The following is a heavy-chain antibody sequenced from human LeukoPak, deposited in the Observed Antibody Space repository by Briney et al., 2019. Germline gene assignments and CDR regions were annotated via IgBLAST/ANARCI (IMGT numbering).Heavy chain of an antibody. D-gene: IGHD6-19*01. J-gene: IGHJ4*02. V-gene: IGHV4-39*07. CDR2: IYYSGST. CDR1: GGSISSSSYY. CDR3: ARVSRAVAGVLFDY. Sequence: SETLSLTCTVSGGSISSSSYYWGWIRQPPGKGLEWIGSIYYSGSTYYNPSLKSRVTISVDTSKNQFSLKLSSVTAADTAVYYCARVSRAVAGVLFDYWGQGTLVTVSS.